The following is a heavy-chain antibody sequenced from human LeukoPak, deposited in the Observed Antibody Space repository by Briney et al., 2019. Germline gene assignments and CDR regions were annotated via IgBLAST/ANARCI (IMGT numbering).Heavy chain of an antibody. CDR1: GDSVSSNSAA. CDR2: TYYRSKWYN. V-gene: IGHV6-1*01. J-gene: IGHJ4*02. Sequence: SQTLSLTCAISGDSVSSNSAAWNWIRPSPSRGLEWLGRTYYRSKWYNDYAVSVKSRITINPDTSKNQFSLQLNSVTPEDTAVYYCARGSDGSGSAGLDYWGQGTLVTVSS. CDR3: ARGSDGSGSAGLDY. D-gene: IGHD3-10*01.